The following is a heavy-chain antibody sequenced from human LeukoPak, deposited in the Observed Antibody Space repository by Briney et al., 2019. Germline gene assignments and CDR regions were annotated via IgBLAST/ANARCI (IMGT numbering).Heavy chain of an antibody. Sequence: ASVKVSCKASGYTFTSYAMNWVRQAPGQGLEWMGWINTNTGNPTYAQGFTGRFVFSLDTSVSTAYLQISSLKAEDIAVYYCARRPLRIAVAGKNWFDPWGQGTLVTVSS. D-gene: IGHD6-19*01. CDR2: INTNTGNP. V-gene: IGHV7-4-1*02. CDR1: GYTFTSYA. CDR3: ARRPLRIAVAGKNWFDP. J-gene: IGHJ5*02.